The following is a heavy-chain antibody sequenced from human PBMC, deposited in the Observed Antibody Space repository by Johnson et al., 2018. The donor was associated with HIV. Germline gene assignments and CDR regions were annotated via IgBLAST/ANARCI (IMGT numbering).Heavy chain of an antibody. CDR1: GFTFSSYA. V-gene: IGHV3-23*04. D-gene: IGHD3-3*01. CDR3: AKGLAAFFAFDI. J-gene: IGHJ3*02. CDR2: ISGSAYNT. Sequence: VQLVESGGGLVQPGGSLRLSCAASGFTFSSYAMHWVRQAPGKGLEWVSAISGSAYNTYYAESVKGRLSISRDNSKNTLYLHMNSLRAEDTAVYYCAKGLAAFFAFDIWGQGTMVTVSS.